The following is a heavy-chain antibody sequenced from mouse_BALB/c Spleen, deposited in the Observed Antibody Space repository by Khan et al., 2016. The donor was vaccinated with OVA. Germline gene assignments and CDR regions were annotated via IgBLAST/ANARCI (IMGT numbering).Heavy chain of an antibody. CDR3: ARGGGGDRFAY. V-gene: IGHV1S137*01. J-gene: IGHJ3*01. CDR2: VNTYYGDA. Sequence: QVQLKESGAELVRPGVSVKLSCKGSGYTFTDFTMHWVKQSHAKSLEWIGVVNTYYGDATYNQKFKGKATMTVDKSSTTAYMELARLTSEDSAIYYCARGGGGDRFAYWGQGTLVTVSA. CDR1: GYTFTDFT.